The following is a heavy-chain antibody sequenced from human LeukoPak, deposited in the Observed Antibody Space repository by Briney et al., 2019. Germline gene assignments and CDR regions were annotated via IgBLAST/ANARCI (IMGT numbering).Heavy chain of an antibody. V-gene: IGHV3-30*03. Sequence: PGRSLRLSCAASGFTFSSYNFHWLRQAPGKGLEWLTVISYDGSYTSYGASVKGRFTVSRDNSQNTLHLQMNGLRAEDTALYYCARDHSAMPSYWGQGTLVTVSS. J-gene: IGHJ4*02. CDR1: GFTFSSYN. CDR3: ARDHSAMPSY. D-gene: IGHD2-2*01. CDR2: ISYDGSYT.